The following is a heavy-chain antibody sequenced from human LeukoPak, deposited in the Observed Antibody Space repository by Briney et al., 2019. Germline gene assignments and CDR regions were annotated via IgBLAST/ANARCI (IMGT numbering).Heavy chain of an antibody. D-gene: IGHD3-22*01. CDR2: IYYSGST. V-gene: IGHV4-30-4*01. CDR1: GGSISSDDYY. Sequence: SETLSLTCSVSGGSISSDDYYWSWIRQPPGKGLEWIGYIYYSGSTYYNPSLKSRVTISVDTSKNQFSLKLSSVTAADTAVYFCARGYYDTSAYSNPFDFWGQGTLVTVSS. CDR3: ARGYYDTSAYSNPFDF. J-gene: IGHJ4*02.